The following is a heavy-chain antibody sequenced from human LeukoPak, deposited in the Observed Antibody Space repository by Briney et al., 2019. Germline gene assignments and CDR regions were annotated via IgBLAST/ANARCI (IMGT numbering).Heavy chain of an antibody. CDR1: GFTFSSYA. D-gene: IGHD3-16*02. CDR3: AKGSDYVWGSYRSYFDY. V-gene: IGHV3-23*01. CDR2: ISGSGGST. J-gene: IGHJ4*02. Sequence: TEGSLRLSCAASGFTFSSYAMSWVRQAPGKGLEWVSAISGSGGSTYYADSVKGRFTISRDNSKNTLYLQMNSLRAEDTAVYRCAKGSDYVWGSYRSYFDYWGQGTLVTVSS.